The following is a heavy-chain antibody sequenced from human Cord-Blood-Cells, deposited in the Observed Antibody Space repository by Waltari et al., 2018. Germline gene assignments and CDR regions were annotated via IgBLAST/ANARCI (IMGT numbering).Heavy chain of an antibody. J-gene: IGHJ4*02. CDR2: ISYDGSNK. CDR3: AKAGGELGIDY. D-gene: IGHD7-27*01. Sequence: QVQLVESGGGVVQPGRSLRLSCAASGFTFSSYGMHWVRQAPGKGLEWVAVISYDGSNKYYADSVKGRFTISRDNSKNTLYLQMNSLRAEDTAVYYCAKAGGELGIDYWGQGTLVTVSS. V-gene: IGHV3-30*18. CDR1: GFTFSSYG.